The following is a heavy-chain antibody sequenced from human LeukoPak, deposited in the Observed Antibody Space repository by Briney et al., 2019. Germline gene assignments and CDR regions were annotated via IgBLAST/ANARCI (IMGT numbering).Heavy chain of an antibody. D-gene: IGHD6-13*01. J-gene: IGHJ4*02. Sequence: SQTLSLTCAISGDSVSSITAAWNWIRQSPSRGLEWLGRTYYRSEWSNDYAVSLRGRITINPDTSKNQFSLQLNSVTPEDTAVYYCASAGYSTTWYSFFDSWGQGTLVTVSS. CDR2: TYYRSEWSN. V-gene: IGHV6-1*01. CDR1: GDSVSSITAA. CDR3: ASAGYSTTWYSFFDS.